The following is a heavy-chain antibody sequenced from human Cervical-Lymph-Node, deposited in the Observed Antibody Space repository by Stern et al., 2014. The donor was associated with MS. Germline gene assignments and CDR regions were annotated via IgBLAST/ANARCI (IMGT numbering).Heavy chain of an antibody. CDR2: IRRYNGNT. Sequence: QMVQSGTEVKESGASVKVSCKTSGYTDSNFGFSWVRQAPGQGLEWMGWIRRYNGNTNYAQKFQGIITFNIDTSTRQGYMELRRLTSDDTAVYYCARKASNWNDYWGQGTLVTVSS. D-gene: IGHD1-1*01. J-gene: IGHJ4*02. V-gene: IGHV1-18*01. CDR1: GYTDSNFG. CDR3: ARKASNWNDY.